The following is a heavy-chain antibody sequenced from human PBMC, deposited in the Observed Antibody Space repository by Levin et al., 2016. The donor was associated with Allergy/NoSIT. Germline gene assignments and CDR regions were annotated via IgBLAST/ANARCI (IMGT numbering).Heavy chain of an antibody. Sequence: SETLSLTCTVSGYPISSGYYWGWIRQPPGKGLEWIGSIYHSGSTYYNPSLKSRVTISVDTSKNQFSLKLSSVTAADTAVYYCARAGSYYDSSGPYFDYWGQGTLVTVSS. D-gene: IGHD3-22*01. CDR2: IYHSGST. V-gene: IGHV4-38-2*02. J-gene: IGHJ4*02. CDR1: GYPISSGYY. CDR3: ARAGSYYDSSGPYFDY.